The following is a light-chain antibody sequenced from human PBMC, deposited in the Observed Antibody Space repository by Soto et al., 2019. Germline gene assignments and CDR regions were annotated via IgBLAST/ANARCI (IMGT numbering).Light chain of an antibody. J-gene: IGKJ5*01. Sequence: EIVMTQSPATLSVSPGERATLSYRASQSVRSNLAWYHQRPGQAPRLLIYAASARATGIPARFSGSGSGTDFSLTISSLQSEDYAVYYCQQRSNWPGITFGQGTRLEI. CDR1: QSVRSN. CDR3: QQRSNWPGIT. V-gene: IGKV3-15*01. CDR2: AAS.